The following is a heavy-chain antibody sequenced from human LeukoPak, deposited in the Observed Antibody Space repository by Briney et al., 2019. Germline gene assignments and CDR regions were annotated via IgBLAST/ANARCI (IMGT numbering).Heavy chain of an antibody. CDR2: IIPILGIA. J-gene: IGHJ4*02. V-gene: IGHV1-69*04. Sequence: SVKVSCKASGYTFTSYGISWVRQAPGQGLEWMGRIIPILGIANYAQKFQGRVTITADKSTSTAYMELSSLRSEDTAVYYCARDPSYCGGDCYRSPFDYWGQGTLVTVSS. CDR1: GYTFTSYG. CDR3: ARDPSYCGGDCYRSPFDY. D-gene: IGHD2-21*02.